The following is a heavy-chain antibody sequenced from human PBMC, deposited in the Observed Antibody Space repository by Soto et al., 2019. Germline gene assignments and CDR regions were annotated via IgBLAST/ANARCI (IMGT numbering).Heavy chain of an antibody. D-gene: IGHD4-4*01. Sequence: ASVKVSCKASGYTFTSYGISWVRQAPGQGLEWMGWISAYNGNTNYAQKLQGRVTMTTDTSTSTAYMELSSLRSEDTAVYYCAKDTGAGRPNYYYYYMDVWGKGTTVTVSS. CDR1: GYTFTSYG. V-gene: IGHV1-18*01. CDR3: AKDTGAGRPNYYYYYMDV. J-gene: IGHJ6*03. CDR2: ISAYNGNT.